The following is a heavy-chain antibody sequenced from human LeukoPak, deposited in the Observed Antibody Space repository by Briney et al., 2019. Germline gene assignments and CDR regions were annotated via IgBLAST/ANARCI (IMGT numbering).Heavy chain of an antibody. CDR3: AKVIYYGSENVDF. Sequence: GGSLRLSCAASGFTFSNYAMSWVRQAPGKGLEWVSSIIGSGGSTYYADSVNGRFTTSRDNSKNTLYLQINSLRAEDTALYYCAKVIYYGSENVDFWGQGTLVTVSS. D-gene: IGHD3-10*01. V-gene: IGHV3-23*01. CDR1: GFTFSNYA. CDR2: IIGSGGST. J-gene: IGHJ4*02.